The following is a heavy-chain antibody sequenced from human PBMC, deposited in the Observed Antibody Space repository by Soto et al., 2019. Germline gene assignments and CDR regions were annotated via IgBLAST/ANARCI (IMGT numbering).Heavy chain of an antibody. J-gene: IGHJ5*02. CDR2: IYYSGST. V-gene: IGHV4-31*03. Sequence: PSETLSLTCTVSGGSISSGGYYWSWIRQHPGKGLEWIGYIYYSGSTYYNPSLKSRVTISVDTSKNQFSLKLSSVTAADTAVYYCARAGGGYDSWTASWFDPWGQGTLVTVSS. CDR3: ARAGGGYDSWTASWFDP. CDR1: GGSISSGGYY. D-gene: IGHD3-9*01.